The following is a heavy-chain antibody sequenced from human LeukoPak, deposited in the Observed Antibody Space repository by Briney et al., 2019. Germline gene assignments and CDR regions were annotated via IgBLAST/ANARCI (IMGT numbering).Heavy chain of an antibody. V-gene: IGHV1-18*01. CDR1: GYTFTSYG. Sequence: ASVKVSCKASGYTFTSYGISWVRRAPGQGLEWMGWISAYNGNTNYAQKLQGRVNMTTDTSTSTAYMELRSLRSDDTAVYYCARVMGYYYDSSGPADVWGQGTTVTVSS. CDR2: ISAYNGNT. J-gene: IGHJ6*02. CDR3: ARVMGYYYDSSGPADV. D-gene: IGHD3-22*01.